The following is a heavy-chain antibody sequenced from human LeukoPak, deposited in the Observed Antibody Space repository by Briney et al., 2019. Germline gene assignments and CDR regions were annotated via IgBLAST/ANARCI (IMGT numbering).Heavy chain of an antibody. CDR3: ASIAAAGTGVAYYYYGMDV. CDR1: GYTFTSYG. CDR2: ISAYNGNT. Sequence: ASVKVSCKASGYTFTSYGISWVRQAPGQGLEWMGWISAYNGNTNYAQKLQGRVTMTTDTSTGTAYMELRSLRSDDTAVYYCASIAAAGTGVAYYYYGMDVWGQGTTVTVSS. D-gene: IGHD6-13*01. V-gene: IGHV1-18*01. J-gene: IGHJ6*02.